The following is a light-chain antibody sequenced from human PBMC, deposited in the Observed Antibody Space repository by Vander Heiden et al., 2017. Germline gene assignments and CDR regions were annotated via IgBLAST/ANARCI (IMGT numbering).Light chain of an antibody. V-gene: IGKV2-28*01. Sequence: DIAMTLPPLSLPGTPGEPASISCTSSQSLLHSNGYNYLDWYLQKPGQSPQLLIYLGSNRASGVPDRFSGSGSGTDFTLKISRVEAEDIGVYCCMQALQTPLTFGGGTKVEIK. CDR3: MQALQTPLT. CDR1: QSLLHSNGYNY. CDR2: LGS. J-gene: IGKJ4*01.